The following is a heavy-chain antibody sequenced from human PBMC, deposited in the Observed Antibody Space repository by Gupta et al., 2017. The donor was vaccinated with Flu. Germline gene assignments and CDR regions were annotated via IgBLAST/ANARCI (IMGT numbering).Heavy chain of an antibody. J-gene: IGHJ5*02. V-gene: IGHV4-30-4*01. Sequence: IRQTPGKGLEWIGYIYYSGNTFYNPSLKSRLDMSMDKSSNQFSLKLRSVTAADTAVYYCARRLTVTLLRFDPWGQGAQVTVSS. CDR2: IYYSGNT. CDR3: ARRLTVTLLRFDP. D-gene: IGHD2-21*02.